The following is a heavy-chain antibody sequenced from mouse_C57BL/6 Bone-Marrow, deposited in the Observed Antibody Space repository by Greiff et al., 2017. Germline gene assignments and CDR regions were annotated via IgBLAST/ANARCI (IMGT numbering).Heavy chain of an antibody. D-gene: IGHD1-1*01. CDR1: GFTFSDYG. V-gene: IGHV5-17*01. J-gene: IGHJ3*01. CDR2: ISSGSSTI. CDR3: ARDYYGSSPPFAY. Sequence: EVHLVESGGGLVKPGGSLKLSCAASGFTFSDYGMHWVRQAPEKGLEWVADISSGSSTIYYADTVKGRFTISRDNAKNTLFLQMTSLRSEDTAMYYCARDYYGSSPPFAYWGQGTLVTVSA.